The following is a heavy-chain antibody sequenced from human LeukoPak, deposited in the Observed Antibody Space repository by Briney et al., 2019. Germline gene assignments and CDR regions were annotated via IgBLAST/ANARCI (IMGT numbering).Heavy chain of an antibody. CDR2: IYTSGST. J-gene: IGHJ5*02. CDR1: GGSISSYY. D-gene: IGHD3-10*01. CDR3: AKSLYGSGSYYNWFDP. Sequence: SETLSLTCTVSGGSISSYYWSWIRQPAGKGLEWIGRIYTSGSTNYNPSLKSRVTMSVDTSKNQFSLKLTSVTAADTAVYYCAKSLYGSGSYYNWFDPWGQGTLVTVSS. V-gene: IGHV4-4*07.